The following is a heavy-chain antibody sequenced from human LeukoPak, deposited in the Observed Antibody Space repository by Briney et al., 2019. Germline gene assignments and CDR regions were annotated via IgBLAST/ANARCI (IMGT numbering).Heavy chain of an antibody. Sequence: SETLSLTCTVSGGSISSGSYYWSWIRQPAGKGLEWIGRIYTSGSPNYNPSLKSRVTISVDTSKNQFSLKLTSVTAADTAVYYCARGGYCGDDCFFYSWGQGTLVTVSS. CDR1: GGSISSGSYY. V-gene: IGHV4-61*02. J-gene: IGHJ4*02. CDR2: IYTSGSP. CDR3: ARGGYCGDDCFFYS. D-gene: IGHD2-21*02.